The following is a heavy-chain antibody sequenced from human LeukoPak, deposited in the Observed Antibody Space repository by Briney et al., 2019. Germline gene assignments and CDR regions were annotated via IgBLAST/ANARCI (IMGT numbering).Heavy chain of an antibody. CDR1: GGSISSYY. J-gene: IGHJ4*02. D-gene: IGHD3-22*01. Sequence: PSETLSLTCTVSGGSISSYYWSWIRQPPGKGLEWIGYIYYSGSTNYNPSLKSRVTISVDTSKNQFSLKLSSVTAADTAVYYCATDYYDSSGYQGYWGQGTLVTVSS. CDR3: ATDYYDSSGYQGY. CDR2: IYYSGST. V-gene: IGHV4-59*01.